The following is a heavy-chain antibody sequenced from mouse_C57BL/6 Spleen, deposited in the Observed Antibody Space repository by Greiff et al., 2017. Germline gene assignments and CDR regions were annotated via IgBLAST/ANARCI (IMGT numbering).Heavy chain of an antibody. CDR2: ISSGGDYI. D-gene: IGHD2-1*01. CDR3: TRDRNYDAMGD. CDR1: GFTFSSYA. Sequence: DVMLVESGEGLVKPGGSLKLSCAASGFTFSSYAMSWVRQTPEKRLEWVAYISSGGDYIYYADTVKGRFTLSRDNARNTLYLQMSSLKSEDTSMYYCTRDRNYDAMGDWGQGTTVTVSS. J-gene: IGHJ4*01. V-gene: IGHV5-9-1*02.